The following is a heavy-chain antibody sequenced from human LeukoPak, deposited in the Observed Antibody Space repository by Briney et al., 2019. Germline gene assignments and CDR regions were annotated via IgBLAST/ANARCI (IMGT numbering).Heavy chain of an antibody. J-gene: IGHJ4*02. Sequence: GGSLRLSCAASGFTFSSYGMSWVRQAPGKGLEWVSAISGSGGSTYYADSVKGRFTISRDSSKNTLYLQMNSLRAEDTAVYYCAKDRRGFGELSDLDYWGQGTLVTVSS. CDR1: GFTFSSYG. D-gene: IGHD3-10*01. V-gene: IGHV3-23*01. CDR3: AKDRRGFGELSDLDY. CDR2: ISGSGGST.